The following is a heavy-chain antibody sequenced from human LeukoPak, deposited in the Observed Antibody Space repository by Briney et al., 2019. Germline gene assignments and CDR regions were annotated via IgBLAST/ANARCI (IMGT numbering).Heavy chain of an antibody. V-gene: IGHV4-4*07. J-gene: IGHJ6*03. D-gene: IGHD3-22*01. CDR1: GGSISSYY. CDR3: ARDSTDDSSGYYPYYYYMDV. Sequence: SETLSLTCTVSGGSISSYYWSWIRQPPGKGLEWIGRIYTSGSANYNPSLKSRVTMSVDTSRNQFSLKLNSVTAADTAVYYCARDSTDDSSGYYPYYYYMDVWGKGTTVTVSS. CDR2: IYTSGSA.